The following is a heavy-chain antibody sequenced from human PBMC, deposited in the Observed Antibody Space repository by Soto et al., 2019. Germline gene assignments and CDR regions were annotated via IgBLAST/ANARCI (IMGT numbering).Heavy chain of an antibody. D-gene: IGHD6-13*01. CDR1: GDSVSSNSAA. Sequence: QVQLQQSGPGLVKPSQTLSLTCAISGDSVSSNSAAWTWIRQSPSRGLEWLGRTYYRSTWCNDYALSVKSRITINPDTSNNQFSLHLNSVTPEDTAVYYCARQIAATGTAGTFDYWGQGTLVTVSS. CDR3: ARQIAATGTAGTFDY. CDR2: TYYRSTWCN. J-gene: IGHJ4*02. V-gene: IGHV6-1*01.